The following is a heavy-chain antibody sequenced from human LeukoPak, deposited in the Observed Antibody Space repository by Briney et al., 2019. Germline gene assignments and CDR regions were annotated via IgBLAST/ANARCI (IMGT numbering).Heavy chain of an antibody. CDR3: AKQGSGYYLDYYYYYMDV. CDR2: ISGSGGST. J-gene: IGHJ6*03. CDR1: GFTFSSYA. Sequence: SGGSLRLSCAASGFTFSSYAMSWVRQAPGKGLEWVSAISGSGGSTYYADSVKGRFTISRDNSKNTLYLQMNSLRAEDTAVYYCAKQGSGYYLDYYYYYMDVWGKGTTVTVSS. V-gene: IGHV3-23*01. D-gene: IGHD3-3*01.